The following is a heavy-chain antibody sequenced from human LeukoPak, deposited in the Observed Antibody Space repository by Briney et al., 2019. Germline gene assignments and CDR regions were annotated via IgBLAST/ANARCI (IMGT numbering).Heavy chain of an antibody. CDR3: ARAGIDNALDP. D-gene: IGHD2-2*01. V-gene: IGHV3-33*01. CDR1: GYTFSRYG. J-gene: IGHJ5*02. Sequence: GGSLRLSCAATGYTFSRYGMDWVRQAPDKGLEWVAIVWYDGSNKYFADSVMGRFTISKDNSRNTVSLQMNSLRIEDTAVYHCARAGIDNALDPWGPGTQVTVSS. CDR2: VWYDGSNK.